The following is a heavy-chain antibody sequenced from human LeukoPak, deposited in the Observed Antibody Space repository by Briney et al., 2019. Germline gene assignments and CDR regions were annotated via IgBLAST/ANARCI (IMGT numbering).Heavy chain of an antibody. J-gene: IGHJ4*02. CDR3: ARGYSYGLIYYLDY. D-gene: IGHD5-18*01. CDR2: IYYSGST. V-gene: IGHV4-31*03. Sequence: SQTLSLTCTVSGGSISRGGYYWSWIRQHPGKGLEWIGYIYYSGSTYYNPSLKSRVTISVDTSKNQFSLKLSSVTAADTAVYYCARGYSYGLIYYLDYWGQGTLVTVSS. CDR1: GGSISRGGYY.